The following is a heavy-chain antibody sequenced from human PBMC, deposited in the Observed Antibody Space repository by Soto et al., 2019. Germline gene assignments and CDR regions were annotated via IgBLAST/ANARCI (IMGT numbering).Heavy chain of an antibody. D-gene: IGHD3-3*01. Sequence: PSETLSLTCTVSGGSISSYYWSWIRQPPGKGLEWIGYIYYTGSTNYNPSLKSRVTISVDTSKNQFSLKLSSVTAADTAVYYCGRNRRDYYDFWSAPYDYGAQGTRVTVPP. V-gene: IGHV4-59*01. CDR2: IYYTGST. J-gene: IGHJ4*02. CDR3: GRNRRDYYDFWSAPYDY. CDR1: GGSISSYY.